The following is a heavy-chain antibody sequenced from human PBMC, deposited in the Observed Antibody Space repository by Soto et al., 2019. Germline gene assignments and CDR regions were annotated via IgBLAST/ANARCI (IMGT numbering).Heavy chain of an antibody. CDR2: IYYSGST. D-gene: IGHD6-19*01. Sequence: SETLSLTCTVSGGSISSGGYYWSWIRQHPGKGLEWIGYIYYSGSTYYNPSLKSRVTISVDTSKNQFSLKLSSVTAADTAVYYCARGGMYSSGWFYFDYWGQGTLVTSPQ. CDR3: ARGGMYSSGWFYFDY. CDR1: GGSISSGGYY. J-gene: IGHJ4*02. V-gene: IGHV4-31*03.